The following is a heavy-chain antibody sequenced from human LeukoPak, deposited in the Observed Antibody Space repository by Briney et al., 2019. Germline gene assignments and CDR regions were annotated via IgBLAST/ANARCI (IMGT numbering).Heavy chain of an antibody. V-gene: IGHV4-59*01. D-gene: IGHD1-20*01. CDR1: GASISSYY. CDR3: VKILTGTGPTMDV. J-gene: IGHJ6*04. Sequence: PSPSLSLACTVSGASISSYYWSCTRHHPGRGLGWIACIYYNETSNYNPTHQSRVIVSVASSKNHVSLKLTSLTAAVTAEYYCVKILTGTGPTMDVWGEGTTVTVAS. CDR2: IYYNETS.